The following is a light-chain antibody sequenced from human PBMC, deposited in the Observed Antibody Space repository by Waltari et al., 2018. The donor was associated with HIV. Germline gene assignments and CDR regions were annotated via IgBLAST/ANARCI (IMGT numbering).Light chain of an antibody. J-gene: IGLJ2*01. CDR3: TAWDDSLSGVV. CDR2: RNN. Sequence: QSVLTQPPSASGTPGQRVTISCSGSRSNIGSKYVYWYQQLPGTAPKLLIYRNNQRPSGVPARLSGSKSGTSASLAISGLRSEDEADYYCTAWDDSLSGVVFGGGTKLTVL. CDR1: RSNIGSKY. V-gene: IGLV1-47*01.